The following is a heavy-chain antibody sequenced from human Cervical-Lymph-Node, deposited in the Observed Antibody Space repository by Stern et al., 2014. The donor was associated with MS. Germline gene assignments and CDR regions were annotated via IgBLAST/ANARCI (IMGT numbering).Heavy chain of an antibody. V-gene: IGHV1-69*01. D-gene: IGHD1-1*01. Sequence: QVQLVQSGAEVQKPGSSVKVSCTSSGDTFINFGISWVLQAPGQGLEWMGGVIPIFGPTAYVEKVPGRLTFNAADTATTVYMELSSLRSEDTAVYYCARDNDDNGMDVWGQGTTVTVSS. CDR1: GDTFINFG. CDR2: VIPIFGPT. CDR3: ARDNDDNGMDV. J-gene: IGHJ6*02.